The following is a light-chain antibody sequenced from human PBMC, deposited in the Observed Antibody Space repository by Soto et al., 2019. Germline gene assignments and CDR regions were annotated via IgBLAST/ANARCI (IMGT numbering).Light chain of an antibody. V-gene: IGKV1-39*01. CDR1: QRITNS. CDR3: QHGYSTPYT. Sequence: DIQMTQSPSSLSASVGDRVSITCRASQRITNSLNWYQQRPGRAPKLLIYAASSLQTGVPSRFSGSGSGTDFTLTISSLHPEDFANDYCQHGYSTPYTFGQGTKLEMK. J-gene: IGKJ2*01. CDR2: AAS.